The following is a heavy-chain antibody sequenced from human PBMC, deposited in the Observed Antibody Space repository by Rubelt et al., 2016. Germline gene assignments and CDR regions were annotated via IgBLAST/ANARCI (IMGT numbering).Heavy chain of an antibody. J-gene: IGHJ5*02. CDR2: VSPYNTNT. Sequence: QVQLVQSGAEVKKPGASVKVSCKASGYTFTTYGISWVRQAPGQGLEWVGWVSPYNTNTNYAQHLQGRVTLTTDPQTETAYLELRSLRSDDTAVYFCTRGLVFDPWGQGTLVTVSS. CDR1: GYTFTTYG. V-gene: IGHV1-18*01. D-gene: IGHD4-11*01. CDR3: TRGLVFDP.